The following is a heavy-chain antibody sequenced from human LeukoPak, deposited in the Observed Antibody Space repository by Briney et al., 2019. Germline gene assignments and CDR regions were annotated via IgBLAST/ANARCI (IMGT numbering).Heavy chain of an antibody. CDR1: GFTFSSYA. Sequence: GGSLRLSCAASGFTFSSYAMHWVRQAPGKGLEWVAVISYDGSNKYYADSVKGRFTISRDNSKNTLYLQMNSLRAEDTAVYYCAGGGGSGQFDPWGQGTLVTVSS. CDR3: AGGGGSGQFDP. CDR2: ISYDGSNK. V-gene: IGHV3-30-3*01. J-gene: IGHJ5*02. D-gene: IGHD6-19*01.